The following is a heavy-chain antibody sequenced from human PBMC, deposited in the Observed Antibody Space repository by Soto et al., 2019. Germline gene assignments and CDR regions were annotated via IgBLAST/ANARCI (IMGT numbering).Heavy chain of an antibody. J-gene: IGHJ5*02. CDR3: ARVGPMIVEGGWFDP. D-gene: IGHD3-22*01. V-gene: IGHV4-39*07. CDR2: IYYSGGT. CDR1: GGSISSSSYF. Sequence: SETLSLTCTVSGGSISSSSYFWGWIRQPPGKGLEWIGSIYYSGGTYYNPSLKSRVTISVDTSKNQFSLKLSSVTAADTAVYYCARVGPMIVEGGWFDPWGQGTLVTVSS.